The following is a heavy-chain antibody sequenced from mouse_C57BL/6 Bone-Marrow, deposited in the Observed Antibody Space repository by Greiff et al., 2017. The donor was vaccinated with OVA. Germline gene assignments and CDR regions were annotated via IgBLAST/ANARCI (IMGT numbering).Heavy chain of an antibody. CDR2: ISYDGSN. CDR3: ARWLLYHLYAMDD. Sequence: VQLKESGPGLVKPSQSLSLTCSVTGYSITSGYYWNWIRQFPGNKLEWMGYISYDGSNNYNPSLKNRISITRDTSKNQFFLKLNSVTTEDTATYYCARWLLYHLYAMDDWGQGTSVTVSS. J-gene: IGHJ4*01. V-gene: IGHV3-6*01. CDR1: GYSITSGYY. D-gene: IGHD2-12*01.